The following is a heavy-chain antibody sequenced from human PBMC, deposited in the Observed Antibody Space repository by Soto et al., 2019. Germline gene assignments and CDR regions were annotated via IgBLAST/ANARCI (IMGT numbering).Heavy chain of an antibody. J-gene: IGHJ6*04. CDR1: GITFSSYA. Sequence: GGSLGLSCAASGITFSSYAMTLVRQAPGKGLEWVSAISGGGGSTYYADSVKGRFTISRDNSKNTLYLQMNSLRAEDTSVYYCAKDLMTFTMVLDVWGRGTTVTVSS. CDR3: AKDLMTFTMVLDV. V-gene: IGHV3-23*01. D-gene: IGHD3-10*01. CDR2: ISGGGGST.